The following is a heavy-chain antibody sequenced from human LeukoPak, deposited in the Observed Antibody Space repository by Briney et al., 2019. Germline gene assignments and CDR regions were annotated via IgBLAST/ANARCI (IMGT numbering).Heavy chain of an antibody. CDR1: GGSISSYY. Sequence: SETLSLTCTVSGGSISSYYWSWIRQPAGKGLEWIGRIYTSGSTNYNPSLKSRVTMSVDTSKNQFSLKLSSVTAADTAVYYCARDGTNGVCCRNCWYFDLWGRGTLVTVSS. D-gene: IGHD2-8*01. V-gene: IGHV4-4*07. J-gene: IGHJ2*01. CDR2: IYTSGST. CDR3: ARDGTNGVCCRNCWYFDL.